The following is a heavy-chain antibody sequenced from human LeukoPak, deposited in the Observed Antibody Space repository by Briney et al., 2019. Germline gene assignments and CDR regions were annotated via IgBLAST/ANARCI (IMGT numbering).Heavy chain of an antibody. CDR1: GFTFSSYG. J-gene: IGHJ4*02. CDR3: ARQYGDYGDFFDY. V-gene: IGHV3-33*01. CDR2: IWYDGSNK. Sequence: GGSLRLSCAASGFTFSSYGMHWVRQAPGKGLEWVAVIWYDGSNKYYADSVKGRFTISRDDSKNTLYLQMNSLRAEDTAVYYCARQYGDYGDFFDYWGQGTLVTVSS. D-gene: IGHD4-17*01.